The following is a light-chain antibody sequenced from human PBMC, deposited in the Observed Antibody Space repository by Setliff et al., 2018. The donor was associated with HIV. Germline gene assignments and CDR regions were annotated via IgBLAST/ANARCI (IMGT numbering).Light chain of an antibody. V-gene: IGLV7-46*01. Sequence: QAVVTQEPSLTVSPGWTVTLTCGSSTGAVTSGHYPYWFQQKPGQAPRTLIYDTSNKHSWTPARFSGSLLGGKAALTLSGAQPEDEAAYYCFLSYSCARRVFGGGTKVTVL. CDR1: TGAVTSGHY. CDR2: DTS. J-gene: IGLJ3*02. CDR3: FLSYSCARRV.